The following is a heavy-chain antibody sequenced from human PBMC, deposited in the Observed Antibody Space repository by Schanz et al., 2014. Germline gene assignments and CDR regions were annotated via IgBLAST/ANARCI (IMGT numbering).Heavy chain of an antibody. V-gene: IGHV3-21*02. Sequence: EVQLVESGGGLVKPGGSLRLSCAASGFTFSSYSLAWVRQAPGKGLEWVSFISTGRYLYYADSVKGRLTISRDNTTNTALLQLSSLRVEDNSLYFCATDPADRAPTPYCFDSWGPGTLVTVSS. CDR2: ISTGRYL. CDR3: ATDPADRAPTPYCFDS. CDR1: GFTFSSYS. D-gene: IGHD1-26*01. J-gene: IGHJ4*02.